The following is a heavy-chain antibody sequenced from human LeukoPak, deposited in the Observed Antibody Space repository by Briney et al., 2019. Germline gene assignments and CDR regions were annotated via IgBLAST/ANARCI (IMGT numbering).Heavy chain of an antibody. CDR1: GYTFTSYG. D-gene: IGHD6-19*01. Sequence: ASVKVSCKASGYTFTSYGISWVRQAPGQGLEWMGWISAYNGNTNYAQKLQGRATMTTDTSTSTAYMELRSLRSDDTAVYYCARDSFIAVAGTGGDYWGQGTLVTVSS. V-gene: IGHV1-18*01. CDR3: ARDSFIAVAGTGGDY. J-gene: IGHJ4*02. CDR2: ISAYNGNT.